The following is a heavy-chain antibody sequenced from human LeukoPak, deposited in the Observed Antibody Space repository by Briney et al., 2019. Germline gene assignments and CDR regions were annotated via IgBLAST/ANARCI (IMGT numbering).Heavy chain of an antibody. D-gene: IGHD3-9*01. CDR2: ISYDGSNK. V-gene: IGHV3-30*18. CDR3: AKSLLLRYFDRVPGRGHDAFDI. CDR1: GFTLSSYG. Sequence: GRSLRLSCAASGFTLSSYGMHWVRQAPGKGLEWVAVISYDGSNKYYADSVKGRFTISRDNSKNTLYLQMNSLRAEDTAVYYCAKSLLLRYFDRVPGRGHDAFDIWGQGTMVTVSS. J-gene: IGHJ3*02.